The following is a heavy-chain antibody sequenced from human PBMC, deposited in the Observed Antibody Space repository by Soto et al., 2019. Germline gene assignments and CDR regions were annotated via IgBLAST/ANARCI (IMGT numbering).Heavy chain of an antibody. CDR1: GFTFSSYW. D-gene: IGHD2-15*01. V-gene: IGHV3-74*01. CDR3: VRTSLVVAAATREDY. J-gene: IGHJ4*02. Sequence: EVQLVESGGGLVQPGWSLRLSCAASGFTFSSYWMHWVRQAPGKGLVWVSLINSDGSSTSYADSVKGRFTISRDNAKNTLYLQMNSLRAEDTAVYYCVRTSLVVAAATREDYWGQGTLVTVSS. CDR2: INSDGSST.